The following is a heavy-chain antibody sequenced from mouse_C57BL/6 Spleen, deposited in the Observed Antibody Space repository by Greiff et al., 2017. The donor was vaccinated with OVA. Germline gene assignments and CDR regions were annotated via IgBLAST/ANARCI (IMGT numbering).Heavy chain of an antibody. V-gene: IGHV5-17*01. CDR2: ISSGSSTI. CDR3: ARRAQAYYFDY. CDR1: GFTFSDYG. J-gene: IGHJ2*01. D-gene: IGHD3-2*02. Sequence: EVKLVESGGGLVKPGGSLKLSCAASGFTFSDYGMHWVRQAPEKGLEWVAYISSGSSTIYYADTVKGRFTISRDNAKNTLFLQMTSLRSEDTAMYYCARRAQAYYFDYWGKGTTLTVSS.